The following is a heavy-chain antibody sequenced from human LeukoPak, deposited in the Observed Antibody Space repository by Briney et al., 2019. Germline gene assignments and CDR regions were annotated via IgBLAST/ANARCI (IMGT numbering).Heavy chain of an antibody. CDR3: AKDLTTVTGFAFDI. J-gene: IGHJ3*02. CDR1: GVTFSSYG. V-gene: IGHV3-30*18. D-gene: IGHD4-11*01. CDR2: ISYDGSNK. Sequence: GGSLRLSCAASGVTFSSYGMHWVRQAPGKGLEWVAVISYDGSNKYYADSVKGRFTISRDNSKNTLYLQMNSLRAEDTAVYYCAKDLTTVTGFAFDIWGQGTMVTVSS.